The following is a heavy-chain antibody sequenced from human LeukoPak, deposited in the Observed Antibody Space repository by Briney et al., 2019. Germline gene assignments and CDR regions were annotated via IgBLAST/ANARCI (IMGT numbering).Heavy chain of an antibody. CDR2: VSAYNGNT. V-gene: IGHV1-18*01. J-gene: IGHJ4*02. CDR3: ARDFFVDIVATLSFDY. Sequence: ASVKVSCKASGYTFTSYGISWVRQAPGQGLEWMGWVSAYNGNTNYAQKLQGRVTMTTDTSTSTAYMELRSLRSDDTAVYYCARDFFVDIVATLSFDYWGQGTLVTVSS. D-gene: IGHD5-12*01. CDR1: GYTFTSYG.